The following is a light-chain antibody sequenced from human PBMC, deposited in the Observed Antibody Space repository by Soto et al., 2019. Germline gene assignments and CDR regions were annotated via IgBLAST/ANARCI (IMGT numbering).Light chain of an antibody. CDR2: GAS. Sequence: EIVLTQSPGTLSLSPGERATLSCRASQSVSSSYLAWYQQKSGQAPRLLIYGASSRATGIPDRFSGSGSGTDFTLTISRLEPEDFAVYYCQQYSSSPLTFGGGTKVDIK. J-gene: IGKJ4*01. CDR3: QQYSSSPLT. CDR1: QSVSSSY. V-gene: IGKV3-20*01.